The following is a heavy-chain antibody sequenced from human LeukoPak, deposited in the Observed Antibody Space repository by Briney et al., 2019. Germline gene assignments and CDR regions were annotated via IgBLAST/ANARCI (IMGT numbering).Heavy chain of an antibody. J-gene: IGHJ4*02. Sequence: ASVKVSCKASGYTFTSYGISWVRQAPGQGLEWMGWISAYNGNTNYAQKLQGRVTMTIDTSTSTAYMELRSLRSDDTAVYYCARDSYCGGDCYSGRNFDYWGQGTLVTVSS. CDR1: GYTFTSYG. D-gene: IGHD2-21*01. CDR3: ARDSYCGGDCYSGRNFDY. V-gene: IGHV1-18*01. CDR2: ISAYNGNT.